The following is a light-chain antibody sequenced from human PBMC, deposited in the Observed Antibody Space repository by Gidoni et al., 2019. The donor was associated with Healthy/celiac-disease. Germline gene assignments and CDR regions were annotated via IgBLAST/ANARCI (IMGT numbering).Light chain of an antibody. J-gene: IGLJ3*02. CDR3: AAWDDSLSGPGV. CDR2: RNN. V-gene: IGLV1-47*01. CDR1: SSNIGSNY. Sequence: QSVLTQPPSASGTPGPRVTISCSGSSSNIGSNYVYWYQQLPGTAPKLPIYRNNQRPSGVPDRFSGSKSGTSASLAISGLRSEDEADYYCAAWDDSLSGPGVFGGGTKLTVL.